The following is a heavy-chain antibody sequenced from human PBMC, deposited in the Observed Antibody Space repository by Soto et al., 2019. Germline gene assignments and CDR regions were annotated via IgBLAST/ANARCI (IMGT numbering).Heavy chain of an antibody. J-gene: IGHJ6*03. Sequence: SAPLSLTRTVSGGSISSYYWSWIRQPPGKELEWIGYIYFSGSTNYNPSFKSRVTISVDTSKNQFSLKLSSVTAADTAVYYCARAAITMVRGVMNNYYYYYMDVWGEGTTVTVSS. V-gene: IGHV4-59*08. CDR1: GGSISSYY. CDR2: IYFSGST. CDR3: ARAAITMVRGVMNNYYYYYMDV. D-gene: IGHD3-10*01.